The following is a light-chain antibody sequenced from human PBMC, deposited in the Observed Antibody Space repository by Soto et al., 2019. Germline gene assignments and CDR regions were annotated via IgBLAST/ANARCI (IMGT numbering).Light chain of an antibody. Sequence: QSVLTQPRSVSGSPGQSVTISCTGTSRDVGAYNYVSWYHQHPGKAPKLLIYDVSQRPSGVPDRFSGSKSGNTASLVISGHQTGDQADYYCCSYAGSYTVLFGGGTKLTVL. V-gene: IGLV2-11*01. CDR2: DVS. J-gene: IGLJ2*01. CDR1: SRDVGAYNY. CDR3: CSYAGSYTVL.